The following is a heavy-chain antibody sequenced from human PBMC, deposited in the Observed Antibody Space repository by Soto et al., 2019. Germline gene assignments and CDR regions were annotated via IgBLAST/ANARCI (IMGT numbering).Heavy chain of an antibody. CDR3: ARGGHITVVTASFDY. V-gene: IGHV1-46*03. Sequence: QVQLVQSGAEVKKPGASVRVSCKASGDTFTTYYLHWGLQAPGQGLERMGMIHSSGGGATYAQKFLGRLTLPRDTSTSTVFMELSSLRSDDTAVYYCARGGHITVVTASFDYWGQGTLVTVSS. D-gene: IGHD2-21*02. CDR1: GDTFTTYY. CDR2: IHSSGGGA. J-gene: IGHJ4*02.